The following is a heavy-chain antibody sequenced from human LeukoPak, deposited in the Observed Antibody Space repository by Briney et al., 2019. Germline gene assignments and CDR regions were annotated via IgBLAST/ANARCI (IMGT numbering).Heavy chain of an antibody. D-gene: IGHD3-10*01. J-gene: IGHJ3*02. CDR2: ISGSGGST. CDR3: SKDAFGAFDI. Sequence: GGSLSLSCAASGFTFSSYGMSWVRQAPGKGLEWVSAISGSGGSTYYADSVKGRFTISRDNSKNTLFLQVNSLRAEDTAVYYCSKDAFGAFDIWGQGTMVTVSS. V-gene: IGHV3-23*01. CDR1: GFTFSSYG.